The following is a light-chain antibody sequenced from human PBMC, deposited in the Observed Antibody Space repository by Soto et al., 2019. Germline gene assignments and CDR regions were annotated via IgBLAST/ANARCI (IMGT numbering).Light chain of an antibody. CDR3: QHYNSEGT. CDR2: RAS. J-gene: IGKJ1*01. V-gene: IGKV1-5*03. Sequence: DIQMTQSPSTLFASIGDIVTITCRASQSISSWLAWYQQKPGKVPKLLIYRASTLESGVPSRFSGSGSGTEFTLTINSLQPDDFATYYCQHYNSEGTFDQGTKVEIK. CDR1: QSISSW.